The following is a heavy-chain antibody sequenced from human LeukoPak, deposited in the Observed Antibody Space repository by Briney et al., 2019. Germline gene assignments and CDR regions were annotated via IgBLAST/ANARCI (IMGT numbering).Heavy chain of an antibody. CDR1: GGSISRYY. CDR2: IYTSGST. D-gene: IGHD5-12*01. Sequence: SETLSLICTVSGGSISRYYWSWIRQPAGKGLEWIGRIYTSGSTNYNPSLKSRVTMSVDTSKNQFSLNLNSVTAADTAVYYCARHKYSGYERVFDYWGQGTLVTVSS. J-gene: IGHJ4*02. V-gene: IGHV4-4*07. CDR3: ARHKYSGYERVFDY.